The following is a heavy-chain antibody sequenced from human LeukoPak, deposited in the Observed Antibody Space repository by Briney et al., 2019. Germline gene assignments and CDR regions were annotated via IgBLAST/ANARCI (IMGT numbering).Heavy chain of an antibody. Sequence: GRSLRLSCAASGFTFSSYGMHWVRQAPGKGLEWVAVIWYDGSNKYYADSVKGRFTISRDNSKNTLYLQMNSLRAEDTAVYYCHYYGSGSYYYFDYWGQGTLVTVSS. V-gene: IGHV3-33*01. J-gene: IGHJ4*02. D-gene: IGHD3-10*01. CDR3: HYYGSGSYYYFDY. CDR2: IWYDGSNK. CDR1: GFTFSSYG.